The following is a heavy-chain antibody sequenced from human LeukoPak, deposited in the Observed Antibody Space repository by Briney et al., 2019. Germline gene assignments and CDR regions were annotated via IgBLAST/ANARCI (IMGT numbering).Heavy chain of an antibody. D-gene: IGHD5-18*01. CDR2: IGSSGSYI. CDR1: GFTFSTFH. V-gene: IGHV3-21*06. J-gene: IGHJ4*02. CDR3: ARRATTERGHSYGLDY. Sequence: GGSLRLSCVVSGFTFSTFHMNWVRQAPGKGLEWVSSIGSSGSYIYYADSVTGRFTISRDNAKNSLYLQMNSLRAEDTAVYYCARRATTERGHSYGLDYWGQGTLVTVSS.